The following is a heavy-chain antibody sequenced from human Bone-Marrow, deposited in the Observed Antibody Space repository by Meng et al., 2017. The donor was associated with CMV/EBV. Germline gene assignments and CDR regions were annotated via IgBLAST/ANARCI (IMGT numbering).Heavy chain of an antibody. V-gene: IGHV3-7*01. CDR3: ARVMGGREGYYYYGMDV. Sequence: GGSLRLSCSASGFSFSSYWMTWVRQAPGKGLEWVANIKHDGSDKYYEDSVKGRFTISRDNAKNSLYLQMNSLRAEDTAVYYCARVMGGREGYYYYGMDVWGQGTTVTVSS. CDR2: IKHDGSDK. D-gene: IGHD2-8*01. J-gene: IGHJ6*02. CDR1: GFSFSSYW.